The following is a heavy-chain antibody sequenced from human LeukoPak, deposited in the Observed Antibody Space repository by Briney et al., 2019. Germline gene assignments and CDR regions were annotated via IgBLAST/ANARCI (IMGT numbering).Heavy chain of an antibody. Sequence: SETLSLTCTVSGGSISSYYWSWIRQPPGKGLEWNGYIYYSGSTNYNPSLKSRVTISVDTSKNQFSLKLSSVTAADTAVYYCARCIRITPNDAFDIWGQGTMVTVSS. CDR2: IYYSGST. CDR1: GGSISSYY. J-gene: IGHJ3*02. V-gene: IGHV4-59*01. D-gene: IGHD3-10*01. CDR3: ARCIRITPNDAFDI.